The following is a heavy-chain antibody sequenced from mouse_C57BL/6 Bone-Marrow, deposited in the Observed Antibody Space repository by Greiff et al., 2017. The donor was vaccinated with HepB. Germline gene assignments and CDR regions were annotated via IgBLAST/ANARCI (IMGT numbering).Heavy chain of an antibody. Sequence: VKLVESGAELARPGASVKLSCKASGYTFTSYGISWVKQRTGQGLEWIGEIYPRSGNTYYNEKFKGKATLTADKSSSTAYMELRSLTSEDSAVYFCARSHGSSWGYWGQGTTLTVSS. CDR1: GYTFTSYG. D-gene: IGHD1-1*01. CDR3: ARSHGSSWGY. V-gene: IGHV1-81*01. J-gene: IGHJ2*01. CDR2: IYPRSGNT.